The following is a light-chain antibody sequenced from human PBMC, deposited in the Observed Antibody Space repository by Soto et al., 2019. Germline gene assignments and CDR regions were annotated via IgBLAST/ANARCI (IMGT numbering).Light chain of an antibody. J-gene: IGLJ2*01. Sequence: QSVLTQPASVSGSPGQSITISCTGTNSNVGSYNLVSCYQQHPGKAPRLMIFEVTKRPSGVSARFSGSKTGNTASLTISGVQAEDEADYYCCSYAGSSTVLFGGGTKLTVL. CDR1: NSNVGSYNL. CDR3: CSYAGSSTVL. V-gene: IGLV2-23*02. CDR2: EVT.